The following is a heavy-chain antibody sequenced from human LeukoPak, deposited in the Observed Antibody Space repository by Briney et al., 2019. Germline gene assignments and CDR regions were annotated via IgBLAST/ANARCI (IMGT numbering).Heavy chain of an antibody. V-gene: IGHV4-59*01. CDR3: ARGSYHSSGYYGFDY. Sequence: SETLSLTCTVSGGSISSYYWSWIRQPPGKGLEWIGYIYYSGSTNYNPSLQSRVTISVDTSKNQFSLKLSSVTAADTAVYYCARGSYHSSGYYGFDYWGQGTLVTVSS. J-gene: IGHJ4*02. CDR1: GGSISSYY. CDR2: IYYSGST. D-gene: IGHD3-22*01.